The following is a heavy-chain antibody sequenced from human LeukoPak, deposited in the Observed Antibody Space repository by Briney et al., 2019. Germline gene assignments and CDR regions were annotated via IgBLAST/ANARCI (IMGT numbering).Heavy chain of an antibody. CDR2: ISYDGSNK. D-gene: IGHD3-10*01. CDR3: ARESQAYYYGLGSPNY. V-gene: IGHV3-30*04. J-gene: IGHJ4*02. CDR1: GFTFSSYA. Sequence: PGGSLRLSCAASGFTFSSYAMHWVRQAPGKGLEWVAVISYDGSNKYYADSVKGRFTISRDNSKNTLYLQMNSLRAEDTAVYYCARESQAYYYGLGSPNYWGQGTLVTVSS.